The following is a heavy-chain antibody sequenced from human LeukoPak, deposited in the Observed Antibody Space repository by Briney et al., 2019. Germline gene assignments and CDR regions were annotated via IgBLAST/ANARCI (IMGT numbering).Heavy chain of an antibody. V-gene: IGHV4-39*01. CDR2: IHYSGST. CDR3: ARRAGSGSTKVFDI. J-gene: IGHJ3*02. CDR1: GGSISSSSYY. D-gene: IGHD3-10*01. Sequence: SETLSLTCVVSGGSISSSSYYWGWIRQPPGKGLEWIGSIHYSGSTYYNPSLKSRVTISVDTPKNQFSLKLSSVTAADTAVYYCARRAGSGSTKVFDIWGQGTMVTVSS.